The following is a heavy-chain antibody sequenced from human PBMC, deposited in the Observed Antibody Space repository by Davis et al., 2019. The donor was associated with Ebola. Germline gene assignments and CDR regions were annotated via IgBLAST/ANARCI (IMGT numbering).Heavy chain of an antibody. J-gene: IGHJ6*02. Sequence: PSETLSLTCSVSGASIGSYYWSWIRQPAGKGLEWIGRIYSRGSTNYNPSLKSRVTMSVDTSKNQFSLKVTSVTAADTAVYYCAREGNYYYNAMDVWGQGTTVTVSS. CDR1: GASIGSYY. CDR3: AREGNYYYNAMDV. V-gene: IGHV4-4*07. CDR2: IYSRGST.